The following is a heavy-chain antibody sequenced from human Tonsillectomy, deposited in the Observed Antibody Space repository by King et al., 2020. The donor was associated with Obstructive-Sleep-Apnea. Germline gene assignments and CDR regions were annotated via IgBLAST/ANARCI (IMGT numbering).Heavy chain of an antibody. CDR3: AGLKSSGWGPAEYFKH. CDR2: IYPGDSDI. CDR1: GYSFTSYW. Sequence: QLVQSGAEVKKPGESLKISCKGSGYSFTSYWIGWVRQMPGKGLEWMGIIYPGDSDIRYNPSFQGQVTISADTSISTAYLQWSSLKASDTAMFYCAGLKSSGWGPAEYFKHWGQGTLVTVSS. D-gene: IGHD6-19*01. J-gene: IGHJ1*01. V-gene: IGHV5-51*01.